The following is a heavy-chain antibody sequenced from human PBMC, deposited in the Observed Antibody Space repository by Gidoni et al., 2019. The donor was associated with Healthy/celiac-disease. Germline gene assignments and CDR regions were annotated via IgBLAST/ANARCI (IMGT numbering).Heavy chain of an antibody. Sequence: QVQLVESGGGVVQPGRSLRLSCAASGVTFSSYAMHWVRQAPGKGLGWVAVISYDGSNKYYADSVKGRFTISRDNSKNTLYLQMNSLRAEDTAVYYCARERSLVITEARFDPWGQGTLVTVSS. CDR2: ISYDGSNK. J-gene: IGHJ5*02. CDR3: ARERSLVITEARFDP. D-gene: IGHD2-21*01. V-gene: IGHV3-30-3*01. CDR1: GVTFSSYA.